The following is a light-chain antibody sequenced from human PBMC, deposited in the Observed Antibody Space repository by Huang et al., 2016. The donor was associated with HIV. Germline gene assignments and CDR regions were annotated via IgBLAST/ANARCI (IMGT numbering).Light chain of an antibody. V-gene: IGKV3-11*01. CDR3: QQRTKWPPVLT. CDR1: QSVGVY. CDR2: EAS. J-gene: IGKJ4*01. Sequence: EIVLTQSPATLSLSPGDRATLSCRASQSVGVYLAWYQPKPGQAPRLLIFEASNRATGIPGRFSGSGSGTDFTRTIDSLQPDDFAIYYCQQRTKWPPVLTFGGGTRVEIK.